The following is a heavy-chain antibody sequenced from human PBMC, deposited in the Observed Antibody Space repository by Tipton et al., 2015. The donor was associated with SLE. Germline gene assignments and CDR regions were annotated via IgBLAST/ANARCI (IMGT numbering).Heavy chain of an antibody. CDR3: ARGRITMVRGVIITGFFDL. CDR2: IYYSGST. Sequence: TLSLTCTVSGGSISSYYWSCIRQPPGKGLEWIGYIYYSGSTNYNPSLKSRVTISVDTSKNQFSLKLSSVTAADTAVYYCARGRITMVRGVIITGFFDLWGRGTLVTVSS. V-gene: IGHV4-59*01. D-gene: IGHD3-10*01. J-gene: IGHJ2*01. CDR1: GGSISSYY.